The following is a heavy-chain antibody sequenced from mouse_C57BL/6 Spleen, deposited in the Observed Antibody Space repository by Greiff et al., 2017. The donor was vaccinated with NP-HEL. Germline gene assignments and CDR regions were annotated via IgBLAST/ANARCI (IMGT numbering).Heavy chain of an antibody. V-gene: IGHV1-42*01. Sequence: VQLQQSGPELVKPGASVKMSCKASGYSFTGYYMNWVQQSPEKSLEWIGEINPSTGGTTYNQKFKAKATLTVDKSSSTAYMQLKSLTSEDSAVYYCARWGDGYYGYWGQGTTLTVSS. D-gene: IGHD2-3*01. CDR1: GYSFTGYY. CDR2: INPSTGGT. CDR3: ARWGDGYYGY. J-gene: IGHJ2*01.